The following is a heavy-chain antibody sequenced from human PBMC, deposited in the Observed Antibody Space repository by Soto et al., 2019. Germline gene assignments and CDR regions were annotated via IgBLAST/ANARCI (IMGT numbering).Heavy chain of an antibody. Sequence: EVQVVESGGDLVQPGGSLRLSCAASGFTVSSNSMSWVRQAPGKGLEWVSVIHSDGSTYYAGSVKGRFTISRDDSKNTLDLQMNSLRAEDTAVYYCARVGFWSGNGADYWGQGTLVTVSS. CDR1: GFTVSSNS. J-gene: IGHJ4*02. D-gene: IGHD3-3*01. CDR2: IHSDGST. V-gene: IGHV3-66*01. CDR3: ARVGFWSGNGADY.